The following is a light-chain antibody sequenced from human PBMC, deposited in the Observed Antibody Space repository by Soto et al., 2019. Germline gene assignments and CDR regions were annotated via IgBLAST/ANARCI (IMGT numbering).Light chain of an antibody. CDR3: SSYTTTRTVV. CDR1: RLDVGGYNY. V-gene: IGLV2-14*01. J-gene: IGLJ2*01. Sequence: QSALTQPASVSGSPGQSITISCTGTRLDVGGYNYVSWYQQQPGKAPKLIIYEVTYRPSGVSNRFSGSKSGNTASLAISGLQPEDEAHYYCSSYTTTRTVVFGGGTKLTVL. CDR2: EVT.